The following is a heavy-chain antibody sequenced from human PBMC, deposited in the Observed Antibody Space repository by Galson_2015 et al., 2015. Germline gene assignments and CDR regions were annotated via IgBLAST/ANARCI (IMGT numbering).Heavy chain of an antibody. V-gene: IGHV3-23*01. D-gene: IGHD3-9*01. J-gene: IGHJ4*02. CDR3: AKGYDILTGYMDYFDY. CDR1: GFTFSSYA. CDR2: ISGSGGST. Sequence: SLRLSCAASGFTFSSYAMSWVRQAPGKGLEWVSAISGSGGSTYYADSVKGRFTISRDNSKNTLYLQMNSLRAEDTAVYYCAKGYDILTGYMDYFDYWGQGTLVTVSS.